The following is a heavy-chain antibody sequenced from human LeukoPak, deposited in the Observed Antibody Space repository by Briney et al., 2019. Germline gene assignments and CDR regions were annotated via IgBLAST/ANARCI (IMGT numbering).Heavy chain of an antibody. D-gene: IGHD3-16*01. CDR2: IKGDGSSA. Sequence: GGSLRLSCAASGFTSSSYWMHWVRQAPGKGLVWVSCIKGDGSSANYADSVKGRFTISRDNAKNTLYLQMNSLRAEDTAVYYCTRDYVWFGLDYGGQGTLVTVSS. J-gene: IGHJ4*02. CDR3: TRDYVWFGLDY. V-gene: IGHV3-74*01. CDR1: GFTSSSYW.